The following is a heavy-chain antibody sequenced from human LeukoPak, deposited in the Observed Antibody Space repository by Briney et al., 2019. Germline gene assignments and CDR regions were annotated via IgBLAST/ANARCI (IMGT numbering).Heavy chain of an antibody. D-gene: IGHD6-13*01. CDR1: GFTVSSSY. CDR3: ARDLEAANTYYFDN. V-gene: IGHV3-66*01. CDR2: ISSAGTT. Sequence: PGGSLRLSCAASGFTVSSSYMSWVRQAPGKGLEWVSIISSAGTTYYADSVKGRFTISRDNSKNTVYLQVNSLRDEDTAVYYCARDLEAANTYYFDNWGQGTMVTVSS. J-gene: IGHJ4*02.